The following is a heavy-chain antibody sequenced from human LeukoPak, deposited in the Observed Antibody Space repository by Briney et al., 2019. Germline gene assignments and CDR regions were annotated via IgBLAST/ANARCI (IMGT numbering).Heavy chain of an antibody. Sequence: SETLSLTCTVSGGSISTDNCYWGWIRQPPGKGLEWIGSIYYNGNTYYNPSLKSRVTISVDTSKNQFSLKVNSVTAADTAVYYCARDLVTRWELPRGDAFDIWGQGTMVTVYS. D-gene: IGHD1-26*01. V-gene: IGHV4-39*07. J-gene: IGHJ3*02. CDR2: IYYNGNT. CDR3: ARDLVTRWELPRGDAFDI. CDR1: GGSISTDNCY.